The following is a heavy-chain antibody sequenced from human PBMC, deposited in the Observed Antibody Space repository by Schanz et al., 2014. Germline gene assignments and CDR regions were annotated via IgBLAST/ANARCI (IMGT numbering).Heavy chain of an antibody. CDR1: GASITTRGYY. CDR2: VNHGGHT. D-gene: IGHD1-7*01. J-gene: IGHJ4*02. Sequence: QVQLQESGPRLVRPSETLSLTCSVAGASITTRGYYWGWVRQSPGKGLEWIGEVNHGGHTNYNPSLKSRVTVSVDMSKKQFSLRLSSVTAADTAAYYCATWSGTRLFHNWGQGTLVTVSS. V-gene: IGHV4-39*07. CDR3: ATWSGTRLFHN.